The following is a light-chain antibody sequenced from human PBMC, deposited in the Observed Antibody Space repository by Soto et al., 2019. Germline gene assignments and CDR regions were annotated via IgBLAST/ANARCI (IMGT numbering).Light chain of an antibody. CDR1: QSVSSN. V-gene: IGKV3-15*01. CDR3: QQYNNWPWT. CDR2: GAS. J-gene: IGKJ1*01. Sequence: EIVMTQSPATLSVSPGERATLSCRASQSVSSNLAWYQQKPGQAPRLLIYGASTRATGIPARFSGSGSGTESTLTISRLQSEDFAVDYCQQYNNWPWTFVQGTKVEIK.